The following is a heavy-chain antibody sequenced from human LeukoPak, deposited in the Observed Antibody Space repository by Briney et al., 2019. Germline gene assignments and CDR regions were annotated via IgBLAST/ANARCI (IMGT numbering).Heavy chain of an antibody. Sequence: PSQTLSLTCAVSGGSISSGGYSWSWIRQPPGKGLEWIGYIYYSGSTNYNPSLKSRVTISVDTSKNQFSLKLSSVTAADTAVYYCARVRGYSGQSWAGSFDYWGQGTLVTVSS. CDR1: GGSISSGGYS. CDR2: IYYSGST. J-gene: IGHJ4*02. D-gene: IGHD5-12*01. V-gene: IGHV4-61*08. CDR3: ARVRGYSGQSWAGSFDY.